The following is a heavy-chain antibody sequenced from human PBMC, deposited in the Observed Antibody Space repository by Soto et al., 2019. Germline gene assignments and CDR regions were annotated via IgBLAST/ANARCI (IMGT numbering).Heavy chain of an antibody. J-gene: IGHJ6*02. CDR1: GGTFSSYA. CDR3: ARDDELSGAVHYYYYGMDV. D-gene: IGHD3-16*02. Sequence: QVQLVQSGAEVKKPGSSVKVSCKASGGTFSSYAISWVRQAPGQGLEWMGGIIPIFGTANYAQKLQGRVTITADESTSTAYMELSSLRSEDTAVYYCARDDELSGAVHYYYYGMDVWGQGTTVTVSS. CDR2: IIPIFGTA. V-gene: IGHV1-69*01.